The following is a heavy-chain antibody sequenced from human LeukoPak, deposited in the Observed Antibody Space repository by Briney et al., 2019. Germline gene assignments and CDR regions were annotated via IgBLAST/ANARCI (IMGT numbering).Heavy chain of an antibody. J-gene: IGHJ4*02. V-gene: IGHV4-31*03. D-gene: IGHD2-15*01. CDR2: IYYSGST. CDR1: GGSISSGGYC. CDR3: ARYCSGGTYYFDY. Sequence: SETLSLTCTVSGGSISSGGYCWSWIRQHPGKGLEWIGYIYYSGSTYYNPSLKSRVTISVDTSKNQFSLKLSSVTAADTAVYYCARYCSGGTYYFDYWGQGTLVTVSS.